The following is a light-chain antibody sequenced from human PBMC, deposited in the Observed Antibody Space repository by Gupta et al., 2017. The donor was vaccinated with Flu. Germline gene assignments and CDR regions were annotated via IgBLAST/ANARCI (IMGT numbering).Light chain of an antibody. CDR2: AKN. Sequence: SSELTQDPAVSAALRQSVRNTCQGDSIRTSYASWYQQKPGQAPGLVIYAKNIRPPGIPERVSGSSSGNTSAVTITEAQAVDVANYYCNARDSTDNYQEVFGGGTKLTVL. CDR1: SIRTSY. J-gene: IGLJ2*01. CDR3: NARDSTDNYQEV. V-gene: IGLV3-19*01.